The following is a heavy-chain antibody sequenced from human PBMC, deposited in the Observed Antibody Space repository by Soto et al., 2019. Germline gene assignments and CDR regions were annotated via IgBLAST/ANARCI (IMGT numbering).Heavy chain of an antibody. J-gene: IGHJ6*04. D-gene: IGHD6-19*01. CDR2: INHSGST. CDR1: GGSFSGFY. V-gene: IGHV4-34*01. CDR3: ARGSSSGWFYYYYYGMDV. Sequence: SETRSLTCAFYGGSFSGFYWGWIPQPPGKGVEWIGEINHSGSTNYNPSLKSRVTISVDTSKNQFSLKLSSVTAADTAVYYCARGSSSGWFYYYYYGMDVWGKGTTVTVSS.